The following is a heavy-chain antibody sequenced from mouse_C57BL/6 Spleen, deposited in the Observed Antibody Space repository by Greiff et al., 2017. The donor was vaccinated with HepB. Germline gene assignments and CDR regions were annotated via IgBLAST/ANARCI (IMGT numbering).Heavy chain of an antibody. J-gene: IGHJ4*01. D-gene: IGHD2-4*01. CDR1: GFTFSDYY. CDR2: INYDGSST. Sequence: EVKLMESEGGLVQPGSSMKLSCTASGFTFSDYYMAWVRQVPEKGLEWVANINYDGSSTYYLDSLKSRFIISRDNAKNILYLQMSSLKSEDTATYYCAREGGYDYDYAMDYWGQGTSVTVSS. CDR3: AREGGYDYDYAMDY. V-gene: IGHV5-16*01.